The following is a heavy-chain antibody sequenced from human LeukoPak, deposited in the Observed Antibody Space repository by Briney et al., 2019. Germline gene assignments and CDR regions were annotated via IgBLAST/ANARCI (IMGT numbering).Heavy chain of an antibody. J-gene: IGHJ4*02. CDR3: AREGEVREMTT. CDR2: IYYSGST. CDR1: GGSISSGGYY. Sequence: SQTLSHTCTVSGGSISSGGYYWSWIRQHPGKGLEWTGYIYYSGSTYYNPSLKSRVTISVDTSKNQFSLKLSSVTAADTAVYYCAREGEVREMTTWGQGTLVTVSS. V-gene: IGHV4-31*03. D-gene: IGHD5-24*01.